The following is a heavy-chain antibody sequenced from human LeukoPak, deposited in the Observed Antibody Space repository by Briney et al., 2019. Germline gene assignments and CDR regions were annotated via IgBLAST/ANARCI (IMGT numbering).Heavy chain of an antibody. CDR3: AKDLSRGSYFPGLFDY. D-gene: IGHD1-26*01. CDR1: GFTFSSYA. V-gene: IGHV3-23*01. Sequence: PGGSLRLSCAASGFTFSSYAMSWVRQAPGKGLEWVSAISGSGGSTYYADSVKGRFTISRDNSKNTLYLQMNSLRAEDTAVYYCAKDLSRGSYFPGLFDYWGQGTLVTVSS. J-gene: IGHJ4*02. CDR2: ISGSGGST.